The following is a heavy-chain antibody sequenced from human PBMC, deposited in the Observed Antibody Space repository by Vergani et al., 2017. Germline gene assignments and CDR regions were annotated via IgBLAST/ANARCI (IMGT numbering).Heavy chain of an antibody. V-gene: IGHV1-2*02. D-gene: IGHD3-9*01. CDR3: TRDRINYHIWTGYYNDNWFDP. Sequence: QVQLVQSGAEVKKPGASVKVSCRASGFTFTDYYIHWVRQAPGQGLEWMGLINPNGGGAYYAQKFQGRVTMSRDTSIRTAYMELRRLRSDDTAVYYCTRDRINYHIWTGYYNDNWFDPWGQGTLVTVSS. CDR2: INPNGGGA. J-gene: IGHJ5*02. CDR1: GFTFTDYY.